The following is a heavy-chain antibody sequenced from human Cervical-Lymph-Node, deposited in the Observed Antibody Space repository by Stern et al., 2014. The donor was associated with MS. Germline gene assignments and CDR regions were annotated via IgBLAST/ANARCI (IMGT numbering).Heavy chain of an antibody. CDR2: IKSKTDGGTT. CDR1: GFTFSNAW. Sequence: EVQLVESGGGLVKPGGSLRLSCAASGFTFSNAWMSWVRQAPGKGLEWVGRIKSKTDGGTTDYAAPVKGRFTISRDDSKNTLYLQMNSLKTEDKAVYYCTPDYHYYGMDVWGQGTTVTVSS. J-gene: IGHJ6*02. V-gene: IGHV3-15*01. CDR3: TPDYHYYGMDV.